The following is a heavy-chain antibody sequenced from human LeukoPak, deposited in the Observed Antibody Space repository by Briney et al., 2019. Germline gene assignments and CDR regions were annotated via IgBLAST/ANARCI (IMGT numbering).Heavy chain of an antibody. V-gene: IGHV4-39*07. CDR2: IYYSGST. Sequence: PSETLSLTCTVSGGSISSSSYYWGWIRQPPGKGLEWIGGIYYSGSTYYNPSLKSRVTISVDPSKNQFSLKLSSVTAADTAIYYCARISGDTTFGWFDPWGQGTLVTVSS. J-gene: IGHJ5*02. CDR1: GGSISSSSYY. D-gene: IGHD2/OR15-2a*01. CDR3: ARISGDTTFGWFDP.